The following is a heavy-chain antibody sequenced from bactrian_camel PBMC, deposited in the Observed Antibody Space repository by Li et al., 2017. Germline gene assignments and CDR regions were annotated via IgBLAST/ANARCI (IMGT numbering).Heavy chain of an antibody. Sequence: HVQLVESGGGSVQAGGSLTLSCEASGSTYSRYSMAWFRQAPGKEREGVAFIDSNGSTNYADSVKGRFTISKDNAKTTLYLQMDSLKPEDTAMYYCVADSSFRCRGLSISLFQGSFSYWGQGTQVTVS. CDR2: IDSNGST. CDR3: VADSSFRCRGLSISLFQGSFSY. J-gene: IGHJ6*01. D-gene: IGHD7*01. V-gene: IGHV3S68*01. CDR1: GSTYSRYS.